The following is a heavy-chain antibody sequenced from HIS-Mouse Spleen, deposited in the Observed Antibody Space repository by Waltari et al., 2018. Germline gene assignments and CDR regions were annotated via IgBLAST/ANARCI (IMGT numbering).Heavy chain of an antibody. J-gene: IGHJ4*02. CDR3: ARVGSGWYPDY. Sequence: EVQLVESGGGLVQPGGSLRLSWAASGFTFRSNWMSWVRQAPGKGLEWVANIKQDGSEKYYVDSVKGRFTISRDNAKNSLYLQMNSLRAEDTAVYYCARVGSGWYPDYWGQGTLVTVSS. V-gene: IGHV3-7*01. CDR2: IKQDGSEK. D-gene: IGHD6-19*01. CDR1: GFTFRSNW.